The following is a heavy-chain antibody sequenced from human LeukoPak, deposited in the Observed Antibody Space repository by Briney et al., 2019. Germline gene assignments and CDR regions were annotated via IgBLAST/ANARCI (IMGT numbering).Heavy chain of an antibody. CDR3: ARARGSSGWSYNYYYYGMDV. V-gene: IGHV3-7*01. CDR1: GFTFSSYW. CDR2: IRQDGGEK. D-gene: IGHD6-19*01. Sequence: GGSLRLSCVASGFTFSSYWMSWVRQAPGKGLEWVANIRQDGGEKYYVDSVKGRFTISRDNAKNSLYLQMNSLRAEDTAVYYCARARGSSGWSYNYYYYGMDVWGQGTTVTVSS. J-gene: IGHJ6*02.